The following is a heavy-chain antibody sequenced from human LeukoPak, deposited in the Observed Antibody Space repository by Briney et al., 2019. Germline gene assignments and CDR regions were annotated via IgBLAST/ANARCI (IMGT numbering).Heavy chain of an antibody. D-gene: IGHD2-15*01. CDR1: GGSISSSTYY. CDR3: ASLHTSTSTRYCSGGSCFRYYGMDV. Sequence: PSETLSLTCTVSGGSISSSTYYWGWIRQPPGKGLEWIGSINYSGSTYYNPSLKSRVTISVDTSKTQFSLKLSSVTAADTAVYYCASLHTSTSTRYCSGGSCFRYYGMDVWGQGTTVTVSS. CDR2: INYSGST. V-gene: IGHV4-39*07. J-gene: IGHJ6*02.